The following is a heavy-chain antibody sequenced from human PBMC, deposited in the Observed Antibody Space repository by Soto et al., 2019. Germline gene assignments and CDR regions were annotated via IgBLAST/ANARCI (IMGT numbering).Heavy chain of an antibody. D-gene: IGHD3-10*01. Sequence: GGSLRLSCAASGFTFSNYAMTWVRQAPGKGLEWVSTISSSGGSTYYADSVRGRFTISRDNVNDTLYLQMNNLRAEDSGLYYCTRGPRPISTGTGAYWGQGTQVTVSS. V-gene: IGHV3-23*01. CDR2: ISSSGGST. J-gene: IGHJ4*02. CDR1: GFTFSNYA. CDR3: TRGPRPISTGTGAY.